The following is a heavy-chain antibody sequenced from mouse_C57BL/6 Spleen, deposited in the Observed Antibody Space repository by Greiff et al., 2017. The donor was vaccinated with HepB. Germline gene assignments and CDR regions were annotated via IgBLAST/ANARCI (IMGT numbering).Heavy chain of an antibody. J-gene: IGHJ4*01. CDR3: AKTGKGAMDY. Sequence: EVKLMESGGGLVKPGGSLKLSCAASGFTFSSYTMSWVRQTPEKRLEWVATISGGGGNTYYPDSVKGRFTISRDNAKNTLYLQMSSLRSEDTALYYCAKTGKGAMDYWGQGTSVTVSS. D-gene: IGHD4-1*01. CDR2: ISGGGGNT. V-gene: IGHV5-9*01. CDR1: GFTFSSYT.